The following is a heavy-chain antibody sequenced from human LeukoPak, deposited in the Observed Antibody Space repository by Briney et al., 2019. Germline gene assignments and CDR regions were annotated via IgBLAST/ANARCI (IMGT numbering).Heavy chain of an antibody. CDR1: GFTFSSYG. Sequence: GGSLRLSCAASGFTFSSYGMHWVRQAPGKGLEWVAVISYDGSNKYYADSVKGRFTISRDNSKNTLYLQMNSLRAEDTAVYYCAKVGPEYYYYMDVWGKGTTVTVSS. D-gene: IGHD1-14*01. V-gene: IGHV3-30*18. CDR3: AKVGPEYYYYMDV. J-gene: IGHJ6*03. CDR2: ISYDGSNK.